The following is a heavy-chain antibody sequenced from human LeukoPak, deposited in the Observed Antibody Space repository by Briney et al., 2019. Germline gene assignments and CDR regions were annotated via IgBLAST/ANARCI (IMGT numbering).Heavy chain of an antibody. D-gene: IGHD1-26*01. CDR2: IYSGGST. V-gene: IGHV3-66*01. Sequence: GGSLRLSCAASGFTVSSNYMSWVRQAPGKGLEWVSVIYSGGSTYYADSVKGRFTISRDNSKNTLYLQMNSLGAEDTAVYYCARGLGIHYFDYWGQGTLVTVSS. J-gene: IGHJ4*02. CDR3: ARGLGIHYFDY. CDR1: GFTVSSNY.